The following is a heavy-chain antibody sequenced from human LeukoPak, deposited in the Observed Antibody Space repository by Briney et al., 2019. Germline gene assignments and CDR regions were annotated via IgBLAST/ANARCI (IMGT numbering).Heavy chain of an antibody. CDR1: GFTFSSYG. CDR3: ARGGCSGGSCYLVEPGTDY. Sequence: GGSLRLSCAASGFTFSSYGMSWVRQAPGKGLEWVANIKQDGSEKYYVDSVKGRFTISRDNAKNSLYLQMNSLRAEDTAVYYCARGGCSGGSCYLVEPGTDYWGQGTLVTVSS. CDR2: IKQDGSEK. V-gene: IGHV3-7*01. J-gene: IGHJ4*02. D-gene: IGHD2-15*01.